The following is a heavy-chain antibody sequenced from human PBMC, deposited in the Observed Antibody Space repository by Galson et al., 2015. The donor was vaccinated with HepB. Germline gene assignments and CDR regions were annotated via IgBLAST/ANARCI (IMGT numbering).Heavy chain of an antibody. Sequence: SLRLSCAASGFTFSSYAMHWVRQAPGKGLEWVAVISYDGSNKYYADSVKGRFTISRDNSKTTLYLQTNSLRAEDTAVYYCARGGSSHDYYYYGMDVWGQGTTVTVSS. D-gene: IGHD1-26*01. V-gene: IGHV3-30-3*01. CDR2: ISYDGSNK. J-gene: IGHJ6*02. CDR1: GFTFSSYA. CDR3: ARGGSSHDYYYYGMDV.